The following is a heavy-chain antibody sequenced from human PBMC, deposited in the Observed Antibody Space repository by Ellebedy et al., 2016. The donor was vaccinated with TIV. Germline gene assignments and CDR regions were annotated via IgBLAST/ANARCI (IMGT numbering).Heavy chain of an antibody. Sequence: GESLKISCAASGFTFGCCAMSWVRQAPGKGLEWVAVIRNGGDTTYADAVKGRFTISRDNSKNTLYLQMNSLRADDTAMYYCAKLGGVLSWYADYWGLGTLVTVSP. D-gene: IGHD6-13*01. V-gene: IGHV3-23*01. J-gene: IGHJ4*02. CDR3: AKLGGVLSWYADY. CDR1: GFTFGCCA. CDR2: IRNGGDT.